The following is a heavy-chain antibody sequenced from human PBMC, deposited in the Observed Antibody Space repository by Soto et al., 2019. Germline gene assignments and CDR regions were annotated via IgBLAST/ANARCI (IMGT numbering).Heavy chain of an antibody. J-gene: IGHJ6*02. V-gene: IGHV3-11*05. CDR1: GFTFSDYS. CDR2: ISRSSTYT. CDR3: ATVQSYYYGMDV. Sequence: QVQLVESGGGMVKPGGSLRLSCAASGFTFSDYSMSWIRQAPGKGLEWVSYISRSSTYTNYADSVKGRFTISRDNAKNSLYLQMSSLRVEDTAVYYCATVQSYYYGMDVWGPGTTVNVSS.